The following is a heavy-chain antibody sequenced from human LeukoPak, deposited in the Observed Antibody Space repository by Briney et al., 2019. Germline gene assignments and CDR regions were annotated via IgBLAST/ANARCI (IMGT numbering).Heavy chain of an antibody. CDR3: ARAGYSYGYDAFDI. D-gene: IGHD5-18*01. CDR1: GYTFTSYG. CDR2: ISAYNGNT. Sequence: ASVKVSCKASGYTFTSYGISWVRQAPGQGLEWMGWISAYNGNTNYAQRLQGRVTMTTDTSTSTAYMELRSLRSDDTAVYYCARAGYSYGYDAFDIWGQGTMVTVSS. V-gene: IGHV1-18*01. J-gene: IGHJ3*02.